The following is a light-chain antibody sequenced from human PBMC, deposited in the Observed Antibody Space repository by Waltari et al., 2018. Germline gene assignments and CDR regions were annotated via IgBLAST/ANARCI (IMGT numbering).Light chain of an antibody. CDR2: GAS. CDR3: QQGNSFPPT. Sequence: DIQMTQSPSSVSASLGDRVTITCRASQGIGTWLAWYQQKPGKAPKVLIYGASTLLTGVPSRFRGSGSGTEFTLTITGLQPEDFATYFCQQGNSFPPTFGLGTRVEV. V-gene: IGKV1-12*01. CDR1: QGIGTW. J-gene: IGKJ1*01.